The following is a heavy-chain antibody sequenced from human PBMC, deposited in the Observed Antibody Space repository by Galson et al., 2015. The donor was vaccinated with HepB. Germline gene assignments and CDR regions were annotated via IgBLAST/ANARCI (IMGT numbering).Heavy chain of an antibody. CDR3: ATQIMVRGVIKWDSGSFDY. D-gene: IGHD3-10*01. CDR1: GYTLTELS. CDR2: FDPEDGET. J-gene: IGHJ4*02. V-gene: IGHV1-24*01. Sequence: SVKVSCKVSGYTLTELSMHWVRQAPGKGLEWMGGFDPEDGETIYAQKFQGRVTMTEDTSTDTAYMELSSLRSEGTAVYYCATQIMVRGVIKWDSGSFDYWGQGTLVTVSS.